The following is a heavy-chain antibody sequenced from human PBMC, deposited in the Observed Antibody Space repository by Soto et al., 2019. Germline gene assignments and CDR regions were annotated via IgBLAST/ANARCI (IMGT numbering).Heavy chain of an antibody. J-gene: IGHJ4*02. V-gene: IGHV3-30*18. CDR3: VKEFHGYNFFDN. Sequence: GGSLRLSCAASGFSFTTHAMHWVRQAPGKGLEWVAGISYHGSNEYYLDSVKGRSTISRDNSKNTLFLQMDSLRGEDTALYYCVKEFHGYNFFDNWGQGTLVTVSS. D-gene: IGHD6-25*01. CDR1: GFSFTTHA. CDR2: ISYHGSNE.